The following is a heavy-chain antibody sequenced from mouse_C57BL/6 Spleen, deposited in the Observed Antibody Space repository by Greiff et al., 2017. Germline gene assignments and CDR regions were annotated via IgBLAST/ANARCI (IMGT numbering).Heavy chain of an antibody. CDR3: ARDRGSNYVGWYFDV. CDR2: ISDGGSYT. J-gene: IGHJ1*03. V-gene: IGHV5-4*01. CDR1: GFTFSSYA. Sequence: EVMLVESGGGLVKPGGSLKLSCAASGFTFSSYAMSWVRQTPEKRLEWVATISDGGSYTYYPDNVKGRFTISRDNAKNNLYLQMSHLKSEDTAMYYCARDRGSNYVGWYFDVWGTGTTVTVSS. D-gene: IGHD2-5*01.